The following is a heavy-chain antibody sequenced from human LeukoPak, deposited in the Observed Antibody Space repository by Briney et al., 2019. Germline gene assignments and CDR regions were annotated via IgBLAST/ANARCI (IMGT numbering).Heavy chain of an antibody. CDR1: GGSISSSSYY. V-gene: IGHV4-39*07. CDR2: IYYSGSA. D-gene: IGHD6-19*01. CDR3: ARGSGYSSILDALDI. J-gene: IGHJ3*02. Sequence: SETLSLTCTVSGGSISSSSYYWGWIRQPPGKGLEWIGSIYYSGSAYYNPSLKSRVTISVDTSKNQFSLKLRSVTAADTAVYYCARGSGYSSILDALDIWGQGTMVTVST.